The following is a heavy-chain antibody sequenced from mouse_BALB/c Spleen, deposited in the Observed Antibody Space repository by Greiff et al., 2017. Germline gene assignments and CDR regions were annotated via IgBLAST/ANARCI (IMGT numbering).Heavy chain of an antibody. D-gene: IGHD3-1*01. CDR3: ARVPSGYAMDY. J-gene: IGHJ4*01. V-gene: IGHV5-6-5*01. CDR2: ISSGVST. CDR1: GFTFSSYA. Sequence: EVKLVESGGGLVKPGGSLKLSCAASGFTFSSYAMSWVRQTPEKRLEWVASISSGVSTYYPDSVKGRFTISRDNARNILYLQMSSLRSEDTAMYYCARVPSGYAMDYWGQGTSVTVSS.